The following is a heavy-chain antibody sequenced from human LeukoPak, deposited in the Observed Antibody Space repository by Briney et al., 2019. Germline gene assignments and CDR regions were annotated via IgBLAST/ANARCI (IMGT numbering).Heavy chain of an antibody. Sequence: GASVKVSCKASGYTFTGYYMHWVRQAPGQGLEWMGRINPNSGGTNYAQKFQGRVTVTRDTSILTAYMELTRLRSDDTAVYYCARDYYDSSGYSLYYFDYWGQGTLVTVSS. CDR1: GYTFTGYY. CDR3: ARDYYDSSGYSLYYFDY. D-gene: IGHD3-22*01. V-gene: IGHV1-2*06. CDR2: INPNSGGT. J-gene: IGHJ4*02.